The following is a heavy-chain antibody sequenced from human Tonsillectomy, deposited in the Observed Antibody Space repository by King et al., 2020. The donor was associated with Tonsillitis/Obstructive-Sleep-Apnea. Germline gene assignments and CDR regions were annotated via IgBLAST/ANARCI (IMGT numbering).Heavy chain of an antibody. CDR2: ISGSGDST. CDR1: GFTFSSYA. V-gene: IGHV3-23*04. J-gene: IGHJ4*02. Sequence: VQLVESGGGLVQPGGSLRLSCAASGFTFSSYAMSWVRRAPGKGLEWVSTISGSGDSTYYADSVKGRFTISRDNSKSTLCLQMHSLRAEDTAVYFCAKSSMDNWSDGLDYWGQGTLVTVSS. D-gene: IGHD1-20*01. CDR3: AKSSMDNWSDGLDY.